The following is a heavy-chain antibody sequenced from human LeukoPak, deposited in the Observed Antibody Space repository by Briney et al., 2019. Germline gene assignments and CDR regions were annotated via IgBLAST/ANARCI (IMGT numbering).Heavy chain of an antibody. V-gene: IGHV3-66*01. CDR2: IYSGSST. CDR1: GLTLSSNY. CDR3: AMGAIVATIDY. Sequence: GGSLRLSCAASGLTLSSNYMSWVRQAPGKGLEGVSLIYSGSSTYYADSVKGRFTISRDKSKHTLYLQMSSLRVEDTAVYYCAMGAIVATIDYWGQGTLVTVSS. D-gene: IGHD5-12*01. J-gene: IGHJ4*02.